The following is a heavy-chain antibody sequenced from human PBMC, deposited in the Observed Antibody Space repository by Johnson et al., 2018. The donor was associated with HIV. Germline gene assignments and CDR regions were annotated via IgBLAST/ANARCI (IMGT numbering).Heavy chain of an antibody. CDR2: VTGTGGDT. J-gene: IGHJ3*02. Sequence: EVQLVESGGGLVQPGRSLRLSCAASGFTFDDYAMHWVRQAPGKGLEWVSGVTGTGGDTYYAESVKGRFTISRDNSKNTRYLQMNRLRAEDTALYYCARARDRSGRWDAFDIWGQGTMVTVSS. CDR3: ARARDRSGRWDAFDI. D-gene: IGHD6-13*01. CDR1: GFTFDDYA. V-gene: IGHV3-9*01.